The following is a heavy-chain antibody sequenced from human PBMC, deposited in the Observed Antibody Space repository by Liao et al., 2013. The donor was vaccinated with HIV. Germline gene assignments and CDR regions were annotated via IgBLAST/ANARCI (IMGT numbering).Heavy chain of an antibody. CDR3: ARATYYDFWNRAFDI. CDR2: IYNSGST. D-gene: IGHD3-3*01. CDR1: GGSVSSSGYY. Sequence: QLQLQESGPGLVKPSETLSLTCTVSGGSVSSSGYYWGWIRQPPGEALSWIGSIYNSGSTFYNPSLKSRVTISVDTSKNQFSLKLSSVTAADTAVYYCARATYYDFWNRAFDIWGQGDNGHRLF. J-gene: IGHJ3*02. V-gene: IGHV4-39*07.